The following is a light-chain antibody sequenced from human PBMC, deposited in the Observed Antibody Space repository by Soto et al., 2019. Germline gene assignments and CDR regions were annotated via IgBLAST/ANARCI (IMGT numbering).Light chain of an antibody. CDR1: GSISPW. V-gene: IGKV1-5*03. Sequence: DIQLSHSHCSMAAYVWESVTITCRASGSISPWVAWYQQKPGKAPKVLIYKASSLVSGVPSRFSGSGSGTEFTLTISSLQSEDFAVYYCQQYHIWPPWTSGQGTKVDI. CDR3: QQYHIWPPWT. J-gene: IGKJ1*01. CDR2: KAS.